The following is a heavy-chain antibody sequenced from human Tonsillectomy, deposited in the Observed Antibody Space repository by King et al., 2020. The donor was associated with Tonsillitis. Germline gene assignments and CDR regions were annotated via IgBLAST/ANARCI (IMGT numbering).Heavy chain of an antibody. D-gene: IGHD2/OR15-2a*01. CDR1: GASISSYY. J-gene: IGHJ4*02. V-gene: IGHV4-59*08. CDR2: IYYSGST. CDR3: ARHGVLSTTGFEY. Sequence: VQLQESGPGLVKPSETLSLTCTVSGASISSYYWSWIRQPPGKGLEWIGYIYYSGSTNYNPSLKSRVTISVDMSKNQFSLKLTSVPAADTAVYYCARHGVLSTTGFEYWGQGTLVTVSS.